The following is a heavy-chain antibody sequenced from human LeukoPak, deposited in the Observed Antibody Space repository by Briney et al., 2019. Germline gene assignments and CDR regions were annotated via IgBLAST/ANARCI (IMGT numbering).Heavy chain of an antibody. V-gene: IGHV4-38-2*01. Sequence: SETLSLTCAVSGYSISSNYYWGWIRQPPGKGLEWIGSIYLSGSTYYNPSLKSRVTISVDTSKNQFSLKLSSVTAADTAVYYCARATSSYWYFDLWGRGTLVTVSS. CDR3: ARATSSYWYFDL. J-gene: IGHJ2*01. D-gene: IGHD6-13*01. CDR2: IYLSGST. CDR1: GYSISSNYY.